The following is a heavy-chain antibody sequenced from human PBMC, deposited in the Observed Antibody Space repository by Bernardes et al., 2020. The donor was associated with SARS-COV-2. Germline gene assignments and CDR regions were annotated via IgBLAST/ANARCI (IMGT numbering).Heavy chain of an antibody. Sequence: PGKGLEWMGGFDPEDGETIYAQKFQGRVTMTEDTSTDTAYMELSSLRSEDTAVYYCAIAAMLWYYYYVMEVVGQGTTVTV. D-gene: IGHD2-21*01. J-gene: IGHJ6*02. CDR2: FDPEDGET. V-gene: IGHV1-24*01. CDR3: AIAAMLWYYYYVMEV.